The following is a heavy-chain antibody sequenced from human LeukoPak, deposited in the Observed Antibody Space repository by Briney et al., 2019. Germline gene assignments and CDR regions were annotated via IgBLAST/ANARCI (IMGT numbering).Heavy chain of an antibody. V-gene: IGHV3-7*01. Sequence: PGGSLRLSCAASGFTFSSYWMSWVRQAPGKGLEWVANIKQDGNEKYYVDSVKGRFTISRDNAKNTLYLQMNSLRAEDTAVYYCARTERVGGINDAFDIWGQGTMVTVSS. CDR3: ARTERVGGINDAFDI. CDR2: IKQDGNEK. D-gene: IGHD3-10*01. CDR1: GFTFSSYW. J-gene: IGHJ3*02.